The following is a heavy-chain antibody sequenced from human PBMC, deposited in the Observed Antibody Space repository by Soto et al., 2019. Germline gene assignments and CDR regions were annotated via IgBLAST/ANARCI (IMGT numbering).Heavy chain of an antibody. Sequence: SSETLSLTCTVSGGSISSSSYYWGWIRQPPGKGLEWIGSIHYSGSTYYNPSLKSRVTISVDTSKNQFSLKLSSVTAADTAVYYCARHLAGRVSGQDYWGPGSQVTVSS. D-gene: IGHD6-19*01. CDR1: GGSISSSSYY. CDR2: IHYSGST. CDR3: ARHLAGRVSGQDY. J-gene: IGHJ4*02. V-gene: IGHV4-39*07.